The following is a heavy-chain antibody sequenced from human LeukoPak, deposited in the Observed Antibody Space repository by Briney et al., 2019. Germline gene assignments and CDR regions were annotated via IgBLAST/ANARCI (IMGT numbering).Heavy chain of an antibody. J-gene: IGHJ4*02. CDR3: VKDRSSTPPYYFDY. V-gene: IGHV3-74*01. CDR2: INSDGTTT. CDR1: GFTFSSYW. Sequence: PGGSLRLSCAASGFTFSSYWMHWVRQAPGKGLLWVSRINSDGTTTYYADSVKGRFTISRANTKNSLFLQMNSLRVEDTAFYFCVKDRSSTPPYYFDYWGQGTLVTVSS. D-gene: IGHD2-2*01.